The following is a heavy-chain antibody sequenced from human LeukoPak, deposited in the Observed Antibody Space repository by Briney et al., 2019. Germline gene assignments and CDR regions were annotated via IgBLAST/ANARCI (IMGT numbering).Heavy chain of an antibody. V-gene: IGHV3-21*06. CDR3: ARGSSGMAFDI. Sequence: PGGSLRLSCTASGLTFSTSGFNWVRQAPGKGLEWVASIGPTGSDRYHADSIKGRFTISRDNSKNTLYLQMNSLRADDTAVYYCARGSSGMAFDIWGQGTMVTVSS. CDR1: GLTFSTSG. J-gene: IGHJ3*02. D-gene: IGHD1-14*01. CDR2: IGPTGSDR.